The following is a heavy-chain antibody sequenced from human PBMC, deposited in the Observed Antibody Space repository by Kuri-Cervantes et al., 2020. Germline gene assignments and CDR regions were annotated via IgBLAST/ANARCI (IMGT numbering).Heavy chain of an antibody. Sequence: SETLSLTCAVYGGSFSGYYWSWIRQPPGKGLEWIGEINHSGSTNYNPSLKSRVTISVDTSKNQFSLKLSSVTASDTAVYYCARVSARVHRWRVDSGLDYWGQGTLVTVSS. CDR1: GGSFSGYY. CDR3: ARVSARVHRWRVDSGLDY. CDR2: INHSGST. D-gene: IGHD3-22*01. V-gene: IGHV4-34*01. J-gene: IGHJ4*02.